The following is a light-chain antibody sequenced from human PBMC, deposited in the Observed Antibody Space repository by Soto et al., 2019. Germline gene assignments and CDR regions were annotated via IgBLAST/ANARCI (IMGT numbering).Light chain of an antibody. V-gene: IGKV1-33*01. CDR3: QQYDNLPMYT. CDR2: DAS. Sequence: DIQMTQSPSSLSASVGDRDTITCQASQDISNYLNWYQQKPGKAPKLLIYDASNLETGVPSRFSGSGSGTDFTFTISSLQPEDIATYYCQQYDNLPMYTFGQGTRLEIK. CDR1: QDISNY. J-gene: IGKJ5*01.